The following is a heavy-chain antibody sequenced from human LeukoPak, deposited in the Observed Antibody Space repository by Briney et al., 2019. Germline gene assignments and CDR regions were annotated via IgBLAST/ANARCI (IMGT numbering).Heavy chain of an antibody. CDR3: ARDYDAVVVADPLWFDP. J-gene: IGHJ5*02. Sequence: GGSLRLSCAASGFTFSRYWMNWVRQAPGKGLEWVSYISDTSNTKYYADSVKGRFTISRDNAKNSVYLQMNSLRDEDTAVYYCARDYDAVVVADPLWFDPWGQGTLVTVSS. CDR1: GFTFSRYW. CDR2: ISDTSNTK. D-gene: IGHD2-15*01. V-gene: IGHV3-48*02.